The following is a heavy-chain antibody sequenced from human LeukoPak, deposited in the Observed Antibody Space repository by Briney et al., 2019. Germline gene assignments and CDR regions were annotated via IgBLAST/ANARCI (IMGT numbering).Heavy chain of an antibody. CDR2: IYYSGST. J-gene: IGHJ4*02. CDR3: ARLAAARLVEDY. CDR1: GGSISSGGYY. V-gene: IGHV4-31*03. D-gene: IGHD6-6*01. Sequence: SQTLSLTCTVSGGSISSGGYYWSWIRQHPGKGLEWIGYIYYSGSTYYNPSLKSRVTVSVDTSKNQFSLKLSSVTAADTAVYYCARLAAARLVEDYWGQGTLVTVSS.